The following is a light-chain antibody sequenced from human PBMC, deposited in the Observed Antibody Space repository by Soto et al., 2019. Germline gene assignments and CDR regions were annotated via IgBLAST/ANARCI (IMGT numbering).Light chain of an antibody. CDR3: SSYTSSSTLLYV. J-gene: IGLJ1*01. Sequence: QSALTQPASVSGSPGQSITISCTGTSSDVGGYNYVSWYQQHPGKAPKLMIYDVSNRPSGVSNRFSGSKSGNTASLTISGLQAEAEADDYCSSYTSSSTLLYVFGTGTKLTVL. CDR2: DVS. CDR1: SSDVGGYNY. V-gene: IGLV2-14*01.